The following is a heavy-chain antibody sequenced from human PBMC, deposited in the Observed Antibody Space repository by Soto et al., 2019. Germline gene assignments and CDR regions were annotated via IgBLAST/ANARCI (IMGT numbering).Heavy chain of an antibody. D-gene: IGHD3-16*02. CDR2: ISGSGGGT. V-gene: IGHV3-23*01. CDR1: GFTFSNYA. Sequence: GGSLRLSCAASGFTFSNYAMSWVRRAPGKGLEWVSSISGSGGGTFYADSVKGRFTISRDNFKNTLYLQMNSLRAEDTALYHCEKDNRTLQLRLVELSPLECDYWGQGTLVTVSS. CDR3: EKDNRTLQLRLVELSPLECDY. J-gene: IGHJ4*01.